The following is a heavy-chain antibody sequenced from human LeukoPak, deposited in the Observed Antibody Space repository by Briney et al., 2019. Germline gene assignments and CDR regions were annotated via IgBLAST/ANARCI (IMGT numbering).Heavy chain of an antibody. CDR2: IYPSDSDT. CDR3: ASHTGYCSSMSCFHAFDI. V-gene: IGHV5-51*01. J-gene: IGHJ3*02. CDR1: GYSFNTYW. D-gene: IGHD2-2*01. Sequence: GESLKISCKASGYSFNTYWIGWVRQMPGKGLEWMGIIYPSDSDTRYRPSFQGHVIISADKSVTTAYLQWSSLKASDTAMYYCASHTGYCSSMSCFHAFDIWGQGTMVTVSS.